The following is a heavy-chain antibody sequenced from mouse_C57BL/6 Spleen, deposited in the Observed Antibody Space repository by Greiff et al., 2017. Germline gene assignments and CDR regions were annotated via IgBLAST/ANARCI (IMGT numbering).Heavy chain of an antibody. Sequence: VQLQQSGAELMKPGASVKLSCKATGYTFPGYWIEWVKQRPGHGLEWIGEILPGRGSTNYNEKFKGKATFTTDTSSNTAYMQLSSLTTDDSAISYFARLAQGRPFAYWGQGTLVTVPA. V-gene: IGHV1-9*01. CDR1: GYTFPGYW. J-gene: IGHJ3*01. CDR2: ILPGRGST. CDR3: ARLAQGRPFAY. D-gene: IGHD3-2*02.